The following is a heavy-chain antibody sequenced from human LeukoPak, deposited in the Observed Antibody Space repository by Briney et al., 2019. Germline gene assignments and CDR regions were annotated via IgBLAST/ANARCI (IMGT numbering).Heavy chain of an antibody. J-gene: IGHJ3*02. CDR3: ARVTHYDFWSGSDAFDI. V-gene: IGHV4-59*01. D-gene: IGHD3-3*01. Sequence: PSETLSLTCTVSGGSISSYYWSWIRQPPGKGLEWIGYIYYSGSTNYNPSLKSRVTISVDTSKNQFSLKLSSVTAADTAVYYCARVTHYDFWSGSDAFDIWGQGTMVTVSS. CDR2: IYYSGST. CDR1: GGSISSYY.